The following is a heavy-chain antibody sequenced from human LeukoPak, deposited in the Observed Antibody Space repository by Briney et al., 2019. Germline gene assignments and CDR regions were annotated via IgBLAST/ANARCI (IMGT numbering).Heavy chain of an antibody. CDR2: IIPIFGTA. J-gene: IGHJ5*02. D-gene: IGHD3-3*01. V-gene: IGHV1-69*13. Sequence: ASVKVSCKASGYTFTSYYMHWVRQAPGQGLEWMGGIIPIFGTANYAQKFQGRVTITADESTSTAYMELSSLRSEDTAVYYCARAFFGVGHIRIPNWFDPWGQGTLVTVSS. CDR3: ARAFFGVGHIRIPNWFDP. CDR1: GYTFTSYY.